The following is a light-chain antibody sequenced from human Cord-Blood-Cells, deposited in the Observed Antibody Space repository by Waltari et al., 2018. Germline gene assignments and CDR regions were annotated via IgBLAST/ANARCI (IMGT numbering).Light chain of an antibody. CDR1: QRISSY. CDR2: AAS. CDR3: QQSYSTPRT. Sequence: DIQMTQSPSSLSASVGDRVTITCRASQRISSYLNWYQQKPGKAPKLLIYAASSLQSGVPTRFSGSGSGKDFTLTISRLQPEDFATYYCQQSYSTPRTFGQGTKVEIK. J-gene: IGKJ1*01. V-gene: IGKV1-39*01.